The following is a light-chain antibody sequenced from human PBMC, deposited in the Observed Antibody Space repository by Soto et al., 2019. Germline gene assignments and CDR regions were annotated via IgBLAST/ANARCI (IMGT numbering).Light chain of an antibody. V-gene: IGKV3-20*01. CDR1: QSVFSNY. Sequence: EIVLTQSPGTLSLSPGERATLSCRASQSVFSNYLAWYQQKAGQSPRLLIYAASSRVTGIPDRFSGSGSGTDFTLTISRLEPEDFAVYYCQQYGNSPQTFGQGTKVDIK. CDR3: QQYGNSPQT. CDR2: AAS. J-gene: IGKJ1*01.